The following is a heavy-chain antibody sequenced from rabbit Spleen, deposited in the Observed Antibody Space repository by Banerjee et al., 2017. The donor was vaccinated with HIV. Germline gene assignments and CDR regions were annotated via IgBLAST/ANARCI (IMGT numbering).Heavy chain of an antibody. V-gene: IGHV1S45*01. J-gene: IGHJ4*01. CDR3: ARDPSNGGGVNL. CDR2: IYTNSRLNT. Sequence: QEQLVESGGGLVKPGTSLTLTCTASGFSFSSVYVMCWVRQAPGKGLEWIGCIYTNSRLNTYYANGAKGRFTISKTSSTTVTLQMPSLTAADTATYFCARDPSNGGGVNLWGPGTLVTVS. D-gene: IGHD2-1*01. CDR1: GFSFSSVYV.